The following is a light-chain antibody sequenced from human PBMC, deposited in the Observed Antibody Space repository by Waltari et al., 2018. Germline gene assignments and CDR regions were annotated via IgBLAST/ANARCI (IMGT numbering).Light chain of an antibody. Sequence: SYVVTQPPSVSVAPGATATITCGGDNIGTYSVHLYQQTEGQAPVLVIFYDRDRPSGIPDRFSGSNSGNTATLTISRVEAGDEARYYCHVWHPHVDPGVFGTGTEVTVL. CDR3: HVWHPHVDPGV. J-gene: IGLJ1*01. CDR2: YDR. CDR1: NIGTYS. V-gene: IGLV3-21*04.